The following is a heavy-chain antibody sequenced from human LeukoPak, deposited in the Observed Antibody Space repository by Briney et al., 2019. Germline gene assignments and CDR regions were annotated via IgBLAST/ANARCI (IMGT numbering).Heavy chain of an antibody. Sequence: GGSLRLSCAASGFTFSSYAMTWIRQAPGKGLEWVSSISGSGGSTYYADSVKGRFTISRDNSRNMLFLQMNSLRAEDTAIYYCAKDMGYCSSATCYGLDYWGQGTLVTVSS. CDR2: ISGSGGST. CDR3: AKDMGYCSSATCYGLDY. D-gene: IGHD2-2*01. CDR1: GFTFSSYA. J-gene: IGHJ4*02. V-gene: IGHV3-23*01.